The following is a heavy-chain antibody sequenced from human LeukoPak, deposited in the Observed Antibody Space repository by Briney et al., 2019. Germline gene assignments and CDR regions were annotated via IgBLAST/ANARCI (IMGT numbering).Heavy chain of an antibody. Sequence: SETLSLTCAVYGGSLSGYYWSWIRQPPGKGLEWIGEINHSGSTNYNPSLKSRVTISVDTSKNQFSLKLSSVTAADTAVYYCARGFPGSVVVIDYFDYWGQGTLVTVSS. CDR3: ARGFPGSVVVIDYFDY. CDR2: INHSGST. D-gene: IGHD3-22*01. J-gene: IGHJ4*02. CDR1: GGSLSGYY. V-gene: IGHV4-34*01.